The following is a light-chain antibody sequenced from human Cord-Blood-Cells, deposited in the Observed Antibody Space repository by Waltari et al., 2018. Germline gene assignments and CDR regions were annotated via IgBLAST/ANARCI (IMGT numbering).Light chain of an antibody. CDR1: QGISSY. CDR3: QQRNSYPRT. J-gene: IGKJ1*01. Sequence: QLTQSTSSLSASVGDRVTITCRASQGISSYVAWYQQKPGKAPKLLIYAASTLHSGVPSRFSGSGSGTDFTLTISSLQPEDFATYYCQQRNSYPRTFGQGTKVEIK. CDR2: AAS. V-gene: IGKV1-9*01.